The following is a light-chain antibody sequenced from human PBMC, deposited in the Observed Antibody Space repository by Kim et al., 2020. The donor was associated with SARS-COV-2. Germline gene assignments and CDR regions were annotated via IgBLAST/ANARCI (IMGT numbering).Light chain of an antibody. CDR3: ETWDTSLSAVV. Sequence: QSVLTQPPSVSAAPGQKVTISCSGSSSNIENNYVSWYQQFPGTAPKLLIYDNNKRPSGIPDRFSGSKSGTSATLGITGLQTGDEVDYYCETWDTSLSAVVFGGGTQLTVL. J-gene: IGLJ2*01. CDR1: SSNIENNY. CDR2: DNN. V-gene: IGLV1-51*01.